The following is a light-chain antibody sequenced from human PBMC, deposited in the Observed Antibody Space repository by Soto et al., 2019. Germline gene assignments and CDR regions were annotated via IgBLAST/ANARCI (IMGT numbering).Light chain of an antibody. CDR3: RQYGSSPFT. CDR2: GAS. J-gene: IGKJ4*01. CDR1: QSVRSDY. V-gene: IGKV3-20*01. Sequence: EIVLTQSPGTLSLSPGERATLSSGASQSVRSDYLAWYQQKPGQAPRLHIYGASTRATGIPDRFTGSGSGTDFTLTISRLEPEDFAVYYCRQYGSSPFTFGGGTKVDIK.